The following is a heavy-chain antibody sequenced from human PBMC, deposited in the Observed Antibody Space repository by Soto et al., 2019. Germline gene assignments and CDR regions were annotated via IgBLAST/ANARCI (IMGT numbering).Heavy chain of an antibody. CDR3: ARGGRGLRGAFDI. Sequence: QVQLVESGGGVVQPGGSRRLSCADSEFTFRNYAMHWVRQAPGKGLEWVAVISFDGFSKFYADSVKGRFTISRDNSKNSLYLQVNSLRAEDSAVYYCARGGRGLRGAFDIWGQGTMVTVSS. J-gene: IGHJ3*02. V-gene: IGHV3-30*14. CDR1: EFTFRNYA. D-gene: IGHD4-17*01. CDR2: ISFDGFSK.